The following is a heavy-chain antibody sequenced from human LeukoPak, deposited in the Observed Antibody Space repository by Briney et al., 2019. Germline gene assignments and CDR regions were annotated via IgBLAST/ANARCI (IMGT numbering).Heavy chain of an antibody. CDR2: INPSGGST. CDR1: GYTFTSYF. D-gene: IGHD2-2*02. V-gene: IGHV1-46*01. J-gene: IGHJ6*02. Sequence: ASVEVSCKASGYTFTSYFIHWGRQAPGQGLEWMGIINPSGGSTSSSQKFQGRVTMTRDTSTNTVYLELSSLRSEDTAVYFCARDQTDCSSTSCYNFHYGMDVWGQGTTVTVSS. CDR3: ARDQTDCSSTSCYNFHYGMDV.